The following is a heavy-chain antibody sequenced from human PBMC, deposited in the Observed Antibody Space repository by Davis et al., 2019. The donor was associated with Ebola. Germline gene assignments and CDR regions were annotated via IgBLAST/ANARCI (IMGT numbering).Heavy chain of an antibody. CDR3: ARAVGATYYPAGPGGGGAFDI. V-gene: IGHV5-51*01. CDR2: IYPGDSDT. Sequence: GESLKISCKGSGYSFTSYWIGWVRQMPGKGLEWMGIIYPGDSDTRYSPSFQGQVTISADKSISTAYLQWSSLKASDTAMYYCARAVGATYYPAGPGGGGAFDIWGQGTMVTVSS. D-gene: IGHD1-26*01. J-gene: IGHJ3*02. CDR1: GYSFTSYW.